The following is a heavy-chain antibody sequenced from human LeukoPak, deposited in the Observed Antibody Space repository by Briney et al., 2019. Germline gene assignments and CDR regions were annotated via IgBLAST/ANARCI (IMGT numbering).Heavy chain of an antibody. J-gene: IGHJ5*02. CDR1: GGSIRGYD. D-gene: IGHD2-2*01. CDR3: ARLGGCSTTHRYVHCFDP. CDR2: IYYSGST. Sequence: PSETLSLTCTVSGGSIRGYDRSWIRQPPGKGLEWIGYIYYSGSTNYNPSLKSRVTISVDACKNQFSPRLRSVSAADRAVYYCARLGGCSTTHRYVHCFDPWGQGTVVSVPA. V-gene: IGHV4-59*01.